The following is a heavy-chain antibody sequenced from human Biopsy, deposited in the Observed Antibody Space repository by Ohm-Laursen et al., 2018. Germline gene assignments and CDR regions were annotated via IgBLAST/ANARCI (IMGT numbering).Heavy chain of an antibody. CDR2: ISAYNGNR. CDR1: GYTFPSYG. CDR3: AREEDNSGYDYYGMDV. D-gene: IGHD3-22*01. J-gene: IGHJ6*02. Sequence: GASVKVSCKASGYTFPSYGISWVRQAPGRGLEWMGWISAYNGNRNYAQKFQGRVTMTTDTSTSTAYMELRSLRSDDTAVYFCAREEDNSGYDYYGMDVWGQGTTVTVSS. V-gene: IGHV1-18*01.